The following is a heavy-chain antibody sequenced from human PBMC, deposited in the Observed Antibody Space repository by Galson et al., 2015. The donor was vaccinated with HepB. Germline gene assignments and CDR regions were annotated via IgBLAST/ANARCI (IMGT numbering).Heavy chain of an antibody. J-gene: IGHJ4*02. CDR3: VGQLQGY. CDR1: GLTFSNAW. V-gene: IGHV3-15*01. Sequence: SLRLSCAASGLTFSNAWMSWARQAPGRGLEWVGHIQSRTDGETTNFSAPVKGRFSISRDDSKDKVYLQMNSLKTEDTAVYYCVGQLQGYGGQGTLDTASS. D-gene: IGHD5-24*01. CDR2: IQSRTDGETT.